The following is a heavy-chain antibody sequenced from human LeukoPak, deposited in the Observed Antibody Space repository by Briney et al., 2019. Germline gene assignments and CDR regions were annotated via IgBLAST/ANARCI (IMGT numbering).Heavy chain of an antibody. V-gene: IGHV1-46*01. J-gene: IGHJ4*02. CDR2: INPSGATT. D-gene: IGHD1-26*01. CDR3: SRDLGGSYNDY. Sequence: ASVKVSCKASGYTFSTYYMHWVRQAPGQGLEWVGVINPSGATTTYAQKFQGRVTMTRDMSTSTVYMELSSLRIEDTAMYYCSRDLGGSYNDYWGQGTMVTVSS. CDR1: GYTFSTYY.